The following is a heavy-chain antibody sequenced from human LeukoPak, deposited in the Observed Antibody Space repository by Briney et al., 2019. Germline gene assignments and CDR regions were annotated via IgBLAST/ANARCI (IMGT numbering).Heavy chain of an antibody. CDR3: TRVVPNYYDSSGHWDY. CDR2: IRSKAYGGTT. Sequence: GGSLRLSCTASGFTFGDYAMSWVRQAPGKGLEWGGFIRSKAYGGTTEYAASVKGRFTISRDDSKSIAYLQMNSLKTEDTAVYYCTRVVPNYYDSSGHWDYWGQGTLVTVSS. D-gene: IGHD3-22*01. CDR1: GFTFGDYA. J-gene: IGHJ4*02. V-gene: IGHV3-49*04.